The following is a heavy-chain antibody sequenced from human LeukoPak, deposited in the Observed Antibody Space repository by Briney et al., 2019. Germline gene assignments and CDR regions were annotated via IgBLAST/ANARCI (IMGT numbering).Heavy chain of an antibody. V-gene: IGHV3-48*03. CDR3: ARDFSLRYFDWPRGGAFDI. CDR2: ISNGGGTI. Sequence: GGSLRLSCVASGFTFTSYDFNWVRQAPGKGLEWVSYISNGGGTISYADSVKGRFTISRDNAKNSVFLQMNTLRAEDTAVYYCARDFSLRYFDWPRGGAFDIWGQGTMVTVSS. CDR1: GFTFTSYD. D-gene: IGHD3-9*01. J-gene: IGHJ3*02.